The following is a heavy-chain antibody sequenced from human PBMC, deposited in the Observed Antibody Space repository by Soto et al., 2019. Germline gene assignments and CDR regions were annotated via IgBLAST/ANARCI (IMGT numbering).Heavy chain of an antibody. V-gene: IGHV3-9*01. J-gene: IGHJ4*02. CDR3: AKDLYGDYVGRVKFDY. Sequence: EVQLVESGGGLVQPGRSLRLSCAASGFTFDDYAMHWVRQAPGKGLEWVSGISWNSGSIGYADSVKGRFTISRDNAKNSLYLQMNSLRAEDTALYYCAKDLYGDYVGRVKFDYWGQGTLVTVSS. D-gene: IGHD4-17*01. CDR1: GFTFDDYA. CDR2: ISWNSGSI.